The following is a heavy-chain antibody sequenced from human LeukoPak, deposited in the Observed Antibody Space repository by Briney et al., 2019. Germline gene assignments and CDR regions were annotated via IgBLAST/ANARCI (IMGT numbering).Heavy chain of an antibody. CDR1: GGSISSYY. D-gene: IGHD3-16*02. CDR3: ARVRLDVTFGGVIVAQYFDC. CDR2: IYYSGST. Sequence: SETLSLTCTVSGGSISSYYWSWIRQPPGKGLEWIGYIYYSGSTNYNPSLKSRVTISVDTSKNQFSLKLSSVTAADTAVYYCARVRLDVTFGGVIVAQYFDCWGQGTLVTVSS. J-gene: IGHJ4*02. V-gene: IGHV4-59*01.